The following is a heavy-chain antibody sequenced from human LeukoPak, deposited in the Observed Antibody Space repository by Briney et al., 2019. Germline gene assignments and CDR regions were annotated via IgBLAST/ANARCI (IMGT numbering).Heavy chain of an antibody. CDR1: GGSISSSSYY. Sequence: SETLSLTCTVSGGSISSSSYYWGWIRQPPGKGLEWIGSIYYSGSTYYNPFLKSRVTISVDTSKNQFSLKLSSVTAADTAVYYCARDYDSSGYYDYWGQGTLVTVSS. V-gene: IGHV4-39*07. CDR2: IYYSGST. CDR3: ARDYDSSGYYDY. D-gene: IGHD3-22*01. J-gene: IGHJ4*02.